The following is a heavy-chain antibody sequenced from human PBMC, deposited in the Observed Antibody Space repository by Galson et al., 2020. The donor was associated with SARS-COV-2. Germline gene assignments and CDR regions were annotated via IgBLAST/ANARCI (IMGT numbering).Heavy chain of an antibody. CDR1: GYTFTSYY. Sequence: ASVKVSCKASGYTFTSYYLHWVRQAPGQGLAWMGIINPSGGGTTYAQKIQGRVTMTRGTSTSTVYMELSSLGSEDTAVYYCARDSQGGNDYNYLLFWGQGTLVTVSS. CDR2: INPSGGGT. J-gene: IGHJ4*02. CDR3: ARDSQGGNDYNYLLF. V-gene: IGHV1-46*01. D-gene: IGHD4-4*01.